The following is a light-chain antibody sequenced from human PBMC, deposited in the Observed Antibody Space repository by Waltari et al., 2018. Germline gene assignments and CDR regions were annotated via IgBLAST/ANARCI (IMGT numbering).Light chain of an antibody. V-gene: IGLV1-44*01. CDR2: SND. CDR3: ATWDDRLTGVL. J-gene: IGLJ2*01. Sequence: QSVVSQPPSASGTPGQRVTIPCSGSNSNIGSNTVTWYQHLPGTAPRLLIYSNDQRPSGVPDRFSGSKSGTSASLAISGLQSEDEADYYCATWDDRLTGVLFGGGTELTVL. CDR1: NSNIGSNT.